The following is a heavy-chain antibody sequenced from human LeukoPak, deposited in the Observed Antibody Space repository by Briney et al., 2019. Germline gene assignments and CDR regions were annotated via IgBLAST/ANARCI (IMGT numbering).Heavy chain of an antibody. V-gene: IGHV4-34*01. CDR2: INHSGST. D-gene: IGHD5-24*01. Sequence: PSETLSLTCAVYGGSFSGYYWSWIRQPPGKGLEWIGEINHSGSTNYNPSLKSRVTISVDTSKNQFSLKLSSVTAADTAVYYCARGSRDGYNLGYYFDYWGQGTLVTVSS. CDR3: ARGSRDGYNLGYYFDY. CDR1: GGSFSGYY. J-gene: IGHJ4*02.